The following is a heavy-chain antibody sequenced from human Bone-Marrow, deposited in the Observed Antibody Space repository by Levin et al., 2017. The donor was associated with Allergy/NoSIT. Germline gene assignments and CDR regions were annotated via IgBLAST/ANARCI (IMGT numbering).Heavy chain of an antibody. Sequence: PSETLSLTCAVYGGSFSGYYWTWVRQSPGKGLEWIGEIDHRGSTTYNPSLTSRVSISVDRSTNQFSLRLKSVTAADTAVYFCARYFVSGLDYWGQGTLVTVSS. CDR1: GGSFSGYY. J-gene: IGHJ4*02. D-gene: IGHD2-8*02. V-gene: IGHV4-34*01. CDR2: IDHRGST. CDR3: ARYFVSGLDY.